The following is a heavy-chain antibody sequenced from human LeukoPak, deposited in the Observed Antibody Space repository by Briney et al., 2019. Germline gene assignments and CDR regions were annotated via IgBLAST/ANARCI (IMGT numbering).Heavy chain of an antibody. Sequence: SETLSLTCTVSGGSISSYYWSWIRQPPGKVLEWIGNIYYSGSTNYNPSLKNRVTISVDTPKNQFSLKLSSVTAADTAVYHCARDHGNYYYFDSWGQGTLVTVSS. D-gene: IGHD1-26*01. V-gene: IGHV4-59*01. CDR1: GGSISSYY. CDR3: ARDHGNYYYFDS. J-gene: IGHJ4*02. CDR2: IYYSGST.